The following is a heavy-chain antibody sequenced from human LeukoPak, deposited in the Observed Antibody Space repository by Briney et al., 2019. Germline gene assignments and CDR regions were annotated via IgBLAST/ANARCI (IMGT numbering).Heavy chain of an antibody. J-gene: IGHJ4*02. Sequence: SETLSLTCTVSGGSISSCSYYWGWIRQPPGKGLEWIGSIYYSGSTYYNPSLKSRVTISVDTSKNQFSLKLSSVTAADTAVYYCARQYYYDSKGGTFDYWGQGTLVTVSS. CDR1: GGSISSCSYY. CDR3: ARQYYYDSKGGTFDY. CDR2: IYYSGST. D-gene: IGHD3-22*01. V-gene: IGHV4-39*01.